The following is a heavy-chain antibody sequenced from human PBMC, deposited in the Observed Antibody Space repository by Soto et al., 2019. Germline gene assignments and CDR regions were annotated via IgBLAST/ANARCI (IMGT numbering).Heavy chain of an antibody. CDR2: IKQDGSEK. D-gene: IGHD2-15*01. CDR1: GFTFSSYW. CDR3: ARPPSGGSGIRYMDV. V-gene: IGHV3-7*01. Sequence: GGSLRLSCAASGFTFSSYWMSWVRQAPGKGLEWVANIKQDGSEKYYVDSVKGRFTISRDNAKNSLYLQMNSLRAEDTAVYYCARPPSGGSGIRYMDVWGKGTTVTVSS. J-gene: IGHJ6*03.